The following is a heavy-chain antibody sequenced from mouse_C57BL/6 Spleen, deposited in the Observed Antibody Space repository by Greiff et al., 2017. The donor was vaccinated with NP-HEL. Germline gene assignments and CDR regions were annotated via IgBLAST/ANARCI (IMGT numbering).Heavy chain of an antibody. CDR1: GFTFSSYG. CDR3: ARGDDYDSPY. V-gene: IGHV5-6*01. Sequence: EVQLVESGGDLVKPGGSLKLSCAASGFTFSSYGMSWVRQTPDKRLEWVATISSGGSYTYYPDSVKGRFTISRDNAKNTLYLQMSSLKSEDTAMYYCARGDDYDSPYWGQGTLVTVSA. J-gene: IGHJ3*01. CDR2: ISSGGSYT. D-gene: IGHD2-4*01.